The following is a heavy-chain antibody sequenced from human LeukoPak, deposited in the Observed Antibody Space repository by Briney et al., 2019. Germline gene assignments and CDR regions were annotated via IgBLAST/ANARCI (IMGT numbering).Heavy chain of an antibody. CDR2: IKEDGSEK. J-gene: IGHJ6*03. CDR3: ARPRPYYYMDV. CDR1: GPTFSNYW. V-gene: IGHV3-7*01. Sequence: PGGSLRLSCAASGPTFSNYWMSWVRLAPGRGLEWVASIKEDGSEKYYVDSVKGRFTISRDNAKSSLSLQMNSLRAEDTAVYYCARPRPYYYMDVWGKGTTVTVSS.